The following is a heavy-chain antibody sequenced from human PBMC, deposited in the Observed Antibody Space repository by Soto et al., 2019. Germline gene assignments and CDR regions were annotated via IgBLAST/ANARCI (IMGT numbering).Heavy chain of an antibody. V-gene: IGHV3-33*06. CDR1: GFTFGSYG. J-gene: IGHJ5*02. CDR3: ANQYYGSGPSPLDP. CDR2: IWYDGSNK. D-gene: IGHD3-10*01. Sequence: SLRLSSAPSGFTFGSYGMHWVRHSPGKGLEWLAVIWYDGSNKYYADSVKGRFTISRDNSKNTLYLQMNSRRAEDTAVYYCANQYYGSGPSPLDPWGQGTLVTVSS.